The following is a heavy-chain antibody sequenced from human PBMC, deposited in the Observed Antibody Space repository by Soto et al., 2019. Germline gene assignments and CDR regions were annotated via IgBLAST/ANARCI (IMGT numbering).Heavy chain of an antibody. Sequence: ASVKVSCKASGYTFTSYDINWVRQATGQGLEWMGWMNPNSGNTGYAQKFQGRVTMTRNTSISTAYMELSSLRSEDTAVYYCARDLDILTGYYDYWGQGTLVTVSS. CDR1: GYTFTSYD. CDR3: ARDLDILTGYYDY. J-gene: IGHJ4*02. V-gene: IGHV1-8*01. D-gene: IGHD3-9*01. CDR2: MNPNSGNT.